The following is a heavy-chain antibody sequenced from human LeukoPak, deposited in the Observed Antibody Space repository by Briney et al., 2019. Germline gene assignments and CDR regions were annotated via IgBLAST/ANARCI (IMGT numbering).Heavy chain of an antibody. V-gene: IGHV1-69*05. CDR3: ARPQYYGSGSPLDY. D-gene: IGHD3-10*01. CDR2: IIPIFGTA. CDR1: AGTFISYA. J-gene: IGHJ4*02. Sequence: SVKVSCKASAGTFISYAISWVRQAPGQGLEWMGRIIPIFGTANYAQKFQGRVTITMDESTSTSYLELSSLRSEDTAVYYCARPQYYGSGSPLDYWDQGTLVTVSS.